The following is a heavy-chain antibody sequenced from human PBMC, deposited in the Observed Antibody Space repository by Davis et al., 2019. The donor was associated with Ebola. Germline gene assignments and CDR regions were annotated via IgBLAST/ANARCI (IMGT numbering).Heavy chain of an antibody. V-gene: IGHV3-21*01. J-gene: IGHJ3*02. Sequence: GGSLRLSCAASGFTFSSYSMNWVRQAPGKGLEWVPSISSSSSYIYYADSVKGRFTISRDNAKNSLYLQMNSLRAEDTAVYYCARERFLEWLLDDAFDIWGQGTMVTVSS. CDR1: GFTFSSYS. D-gene: IGHD3-3*01. CDR2: ISSSSSYI. CDR3: ARERFLEWLLDDAFDI.